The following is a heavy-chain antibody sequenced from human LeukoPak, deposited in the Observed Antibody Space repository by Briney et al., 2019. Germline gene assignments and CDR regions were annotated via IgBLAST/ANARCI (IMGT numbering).Heavy chain of an antibody. CDR2: ISSSSSYI. CDR3: ARLPSGWGFDY. V-gene: IGHV3-21*01. Sequence: PGGSLRLSCAASGFTFSSYSMNWARQAPGKGLEWVSSISSSSSYIYYADSVKGRFTVSRDNAKNSLYLQMNSLRAEDTSVYYCARLPSGWGFDYWGQGTLVTVSS. D-gene: IGHD6-19*01. CDR1: GFTFSSYS. J-gene: IGHJ4*02.